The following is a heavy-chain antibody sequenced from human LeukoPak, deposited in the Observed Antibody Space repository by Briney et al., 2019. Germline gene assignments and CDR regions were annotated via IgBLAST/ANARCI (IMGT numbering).Heavy chain of an antibody. J-gene: IGHJ4*02. CDR1: GGSFSGYY. CDR2: INHSGST. Sequence: SETLSLTCAVSGGSFSGYYWSWIRQPPGKGLEWIGEINHSGSTNYNPSLKSRVTISVDTSKNQFSLKLSSVTAADTAVYYCARGLMYYYDSSGYYVVWGQGTLVTVSS. V-gene: IGHV4-34*01. CDR3: ARGLMYYYDSSGYYVV. D-gene: IGHD3-22*01.